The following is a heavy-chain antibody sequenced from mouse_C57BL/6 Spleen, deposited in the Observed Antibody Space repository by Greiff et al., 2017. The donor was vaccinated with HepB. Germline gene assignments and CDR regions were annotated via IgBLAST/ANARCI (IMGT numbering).Heavy chain of an antibody. CDR3: ASELRGFAY. V-gene: IGHV1-18*01. CDR1: GYTFTDYN. J-gene: IGHJ3*01. Sequence: EVKLQESGPELVKPGASVKIPCKASGYTFTDYNMDWVKQSHGKSLEWIGDINPNNGGTIYNQKFKGKATLTVDKSSSTAYMELRSLTSEDTAVYYCASELRGFAYWGQGTLVTVSA. CDR2: INPNNGGT.